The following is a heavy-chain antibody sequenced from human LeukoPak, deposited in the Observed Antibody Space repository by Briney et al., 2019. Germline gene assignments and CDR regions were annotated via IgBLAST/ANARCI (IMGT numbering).Heavy chain of an antibody. CDR2: FYRGETT. D-gene: IGHD6-25*01. V-gene: IGHV3-53*01. CDR3: ARQRSDYSIFDD. CDR1: GFSVSSSY. J-gene: IGHJ4*02. Sequence: GGSLRLSCAASGFSVSSSYMSWVRQAPGKGLEWVSAFYRGETTYYADSVMGRFTIPRDISRNTLYLQMNSLRAEDTAVYYCARQRSDYSIFDDWGQGTLVTVSS.